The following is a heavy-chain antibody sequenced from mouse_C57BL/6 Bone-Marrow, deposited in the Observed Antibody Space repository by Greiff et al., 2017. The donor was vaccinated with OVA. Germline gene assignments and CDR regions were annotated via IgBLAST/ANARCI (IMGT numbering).Heavy chain of an antibody. CDR3: ARSPYYYGSSYRRFDY. CDR2: INPYNGGT. V-gene: IGHV1-19*01. J-gene: IGHJ2*01. D-gene: IGHD1-1*01. Sequence: VQLQQSGPVLVKPGASVKMSCKASGYTFTDYYMNWVKQSHGKSLEWIGVINPYNGGTSYNQKFKGKATLTVDKSSSTAYMELNSLTSEDSAVYYCARSPYYYGSSYRRFDYWGQGTTLTVSS. CDR1: GYTFTDYY.